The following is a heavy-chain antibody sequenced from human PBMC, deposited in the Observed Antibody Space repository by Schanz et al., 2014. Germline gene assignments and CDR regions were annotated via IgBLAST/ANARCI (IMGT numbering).Heavy chain of an antibody. V-gene: IGHV3-21*01. CDR3: ARDSGPYYDKSMDV. CDR1: GFDFNSYS. J-gene: IGHJ6*02. Sequence: VQLVESGGGLVQPGGSLRLSCEASGFDFNSYSMNWVRQVPGKGLEWVSSISSSGSYIHYADSVKGRFTISRDISKNTLHLQVTSLRAEDTALYYCARDSGPYYDKSMDVWGQGTTVAVSS. D-gene: IGHD3-9*01. CDR2: ISSSGSYI.